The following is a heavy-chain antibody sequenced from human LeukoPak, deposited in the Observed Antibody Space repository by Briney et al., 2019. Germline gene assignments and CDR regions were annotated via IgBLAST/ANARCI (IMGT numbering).Heavy chain of an antibody. CDR3: ARNLWFGESSDAFDM. Sequence: GASVKVSCKASVYTFTGYYMGWVRQAPEQGLEWVGWINANSGDTNYAQRFQGRVTMTRDTSISTAYMELSRLRSDDTAVYYCARNLWFGESSDAFDMWGQGTMVTVSS. D-gene: IGHD3-10*01. CDR2: INANSGDT. CDR1: VYTFTGYY. V-gene: IGHV1-2*02. J-gene: IGHJ3*02.